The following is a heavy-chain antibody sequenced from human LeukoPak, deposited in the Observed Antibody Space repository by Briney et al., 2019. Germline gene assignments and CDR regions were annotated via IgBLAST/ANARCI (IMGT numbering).Heavy chain of an antibody. CDR3: ARYGDYVLRYNWFDP. CDR2: IYQSGST. D-gene: IGHD4-17*01. V-gene: IGHV4-30-2*01. Sequence: SETLSLTCTVSGGSISSGGYYWSWIRQHPGKGLEWIGYIYQSGSTYYNPSLKSRVTISVDRSKNQFSLNLSSVTAADTAVYYCARYGDYVLRYNWFDPWGQGALVTVSS. CDR1: GGSISSGGYY. J-gene: IGHJ5*02.